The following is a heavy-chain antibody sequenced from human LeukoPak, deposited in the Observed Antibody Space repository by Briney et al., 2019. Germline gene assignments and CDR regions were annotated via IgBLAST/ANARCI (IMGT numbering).Heavy chain of an antibody. V-gene: IGHV3-23*01. CDR2: ISGSGGST. Sequence: GGSLRLSCAASGFTFSGYWMHWVRQAPGKGLEWVSAISGSGGSTYYADSVKGRFTISRDNSKNTLYLQMNSLRAEDTAVYYCAKDVVPADDYWGQGTLVTVSS. CDR1: GFTFSGYW. CDR3: AKDVVPADDY. J-gene: IGHJ4*02. D-gene: IGHD2-2*01.